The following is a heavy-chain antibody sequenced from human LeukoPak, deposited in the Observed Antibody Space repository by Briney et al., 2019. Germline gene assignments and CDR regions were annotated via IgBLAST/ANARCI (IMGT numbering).Heavy chain of an antibody. CDR3: ARWAGYYGMDV. Sequence: SASVQVSCKPSGYTLPSYGIRRVRQAPGQGLEWPGWISAYHVNTNYAQRLQGRVTMTKATSTSTAYMELRSLRSDDTAVYYCARWAGYYGMDVGGQGTTVSVSS. J-gene: IGHJ6*02. V-gene: IGHV1-18*01. CDR2: ISAYHVNT. CDR1: GYTLPSYG.